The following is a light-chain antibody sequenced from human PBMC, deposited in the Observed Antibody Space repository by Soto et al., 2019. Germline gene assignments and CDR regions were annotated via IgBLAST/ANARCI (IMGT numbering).Light chain of an antibody. J-gene: IGLJ1*01. V-gene: IGLV1-40*01. Sequence: QSVLTQPPSVSGAPGQRVTISCTGSSSNIGAGYDVHWYQQLPGTAPKLLIFGNNNRPSGVPDRFSGSKSGTSASLAITGLQAEDEADYYCQSYDNSLSVYVFGTGTKSPS. CDR1: SSNIGAGYD. CDR3: QSYDNSLSVYV. CDR2: GNN.